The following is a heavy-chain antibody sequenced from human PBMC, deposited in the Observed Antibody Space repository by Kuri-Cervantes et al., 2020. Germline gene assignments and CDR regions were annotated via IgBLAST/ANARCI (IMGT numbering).Heavy chain of an antibody. CDR3: ARTSYGSGSLYDY. CDR2: INHRGST. D-gene: IGHD3-10*01. V-gene: IGHV4-34*01. Sequence: SETLSLTCAVYGGSFSGYYWSWIRQPPGKGLEWIGEINHRGSTNYNPSLKSRVTISVDKSKNQFSLKLSSVTAADTAVYYCARTSYGSGSLYDYWGQGTLVTVSS. J-gene: IGHJ4*02. CDR1: GGSFSGYY.